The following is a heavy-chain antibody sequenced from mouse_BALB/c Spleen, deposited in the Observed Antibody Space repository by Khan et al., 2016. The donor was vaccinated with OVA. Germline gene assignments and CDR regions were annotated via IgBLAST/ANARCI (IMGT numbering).Heavy chain of an antibody. CDR3: ARAYYGNYREAMDY. V-gene: IGHV2-6-7*01. D-gene: IGHD2-10*01. CDR2: IWGDGST. Sequence: QVQLKESGPGLVAPSLSLSITCTVSGFSLTGYGVNWVRQPPGKGLEWLGMIWGDGSTDYNSALKSRLSISKDNSKSQVFLKMNSLQTDDTARYXCARAYYGNYREAMDYWGQGTSVTVSS. J-gene: IGHJ4*01. CDR1: GFSLTGYG.